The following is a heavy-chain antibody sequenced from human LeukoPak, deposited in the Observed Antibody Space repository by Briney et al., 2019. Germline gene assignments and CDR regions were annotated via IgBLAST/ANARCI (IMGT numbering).Heavy chain of an antibody. CDR3: ARGMGLGDYVWGSYRYDYYYGMDV. J-gene: IGHJ6*02. D-gene: IGHD3-16*02. Sequence: ASVKVSCKASGYTFTSYCISWVRQAPGQGLEWMGWISAYNGNTNYAQKLQGRVTMTTDTSTSTAYMELRSLRSDDTAVYYCARGMGLGDYVWGSYRYDYYYGMDVWGQGTTVTVSS. CDR2: ISAYNGNT. V-gene: IGHV1-18*01. CDR1: GYTFTSYC.